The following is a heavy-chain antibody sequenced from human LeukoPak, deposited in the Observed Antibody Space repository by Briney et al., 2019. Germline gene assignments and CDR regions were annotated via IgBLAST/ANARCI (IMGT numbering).Heavy chain of an antibody. CDR2: IYYSGST. J-gene: IGHJ4*02. CDR3: AREGGDIAAAVDY. Sequence: SETLSLTCTVSGGSISSSSYYWGWIRQPPGKGLEWIGSIYYSGSTYYNPSLKSRVTISVDTSKNQFSLKLSSVTAADTAVYYCAREGGDIAAAVDYWGQGTLVTVSS. V-gene: IGHV4-39*07. CDR1: GGSISSSSYY. D-gene: IGHD6-13*01.